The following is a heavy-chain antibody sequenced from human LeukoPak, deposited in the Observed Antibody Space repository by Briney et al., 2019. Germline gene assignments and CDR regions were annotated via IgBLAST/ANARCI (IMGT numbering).Heavy chain of an antibody. V-gene: IGHV3-53*01. CDR3: ARGGSYAVYAFDI. Sequence: GGSLRLSCAASGFTVSSNYMSWVRQAPGKGLEWVSVIYSGGSTYYADSVKGRFTISRDNSKNTLYLQMSSLRAEDTAVYYCARGGSYAVYAFDIWGQGTMVTVSS. J-gene: IGHJ3*02. D-gene: IGHD1-26*01. CDR2: IYSGGST. CDR1: GFTVSSNY.